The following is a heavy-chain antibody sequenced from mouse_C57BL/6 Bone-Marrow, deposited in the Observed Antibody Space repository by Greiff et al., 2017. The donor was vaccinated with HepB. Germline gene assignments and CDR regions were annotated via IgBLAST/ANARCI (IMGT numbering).Heavy chain of an antibody. J-gene: IGHJ3*01. CDR3: AREGRLLPWFAY. CDR2: IDPSDSET. D-gene: IGHD1-1*01. Sequence: QVQLQQSGAELVRPGSSVKLSCKASGYTFTSYWMHWVKQRPIQGLEWIGNIDPSDSETHYNQKFKDKATLTVDKSSSTAYMQRSSLTSEDSAVYYCAREGRLLPWFAYWGQGTLVTVSA. V-gene: IGHV1-52*01. CDR1: GYTFTSYW.